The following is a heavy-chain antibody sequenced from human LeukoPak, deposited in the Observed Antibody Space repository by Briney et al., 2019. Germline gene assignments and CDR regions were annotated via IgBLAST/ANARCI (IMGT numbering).Heavy chain of an antibody. V-gene: IGHV3-23*01. CDR2: ISANGINT. CDR3: ARRITAASTYYFDY. CDR1: GFTVSSNY. D-gene: IGHD6-25*01. J-gene: IGHJ4*02. Sequence: PGGSLRLSCAASGFTVSSNYMNWVRQAPGKGLEWVSSISANGINTYYADSVKGRFTISRDNSKNTLYLQMNSLRAEDAAVYYCARRITAASTYYFDYWGQGTLVPVSS.